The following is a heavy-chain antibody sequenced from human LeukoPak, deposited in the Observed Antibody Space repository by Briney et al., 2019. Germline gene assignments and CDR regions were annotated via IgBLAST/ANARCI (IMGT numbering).Heavy chain of an antibody. CDR1: GFTFSGFW. J-gene: IGHJ4*02. CDR2: INSDGSEG. V-gene: IGHV3-7*01. D-gene: IGHD2-2*01. Sequence: QPGGSLRLSCAVSGFTFSGFWMSWSRQAPGKGLEWVASINSDGSEGYYADFVKGRFTISRDNAKNTVYLQTNSLRDEDTAVYYCARICSSTDCLIPDWGQGTLVTVSS. CDR3: ARICSSTDCLIPD.